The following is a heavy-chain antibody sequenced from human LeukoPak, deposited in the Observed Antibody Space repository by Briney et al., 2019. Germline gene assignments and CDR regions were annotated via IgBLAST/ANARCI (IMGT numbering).Heavy chain of an antibody. CDR1: GFTFSSYE. Sequence: GGSLRLSCAASGFTFSSYEMNWVRQAPGKGLEYVSAISSNGGSTYYANSVKGRFTISRDNSKNTLYLQMGSLRAEDMSVYYCARDLFSSSWYRGKSYYYYYMDVWGKGTTVTISS. V-gene: IGHV3-64*01. CDR3: ARDLFSSSWYRGKSYYYYYMDV. CDR2: ISSNGGST. D-gene: IGHD6-13*01. J-gene: IGHJ6*03.